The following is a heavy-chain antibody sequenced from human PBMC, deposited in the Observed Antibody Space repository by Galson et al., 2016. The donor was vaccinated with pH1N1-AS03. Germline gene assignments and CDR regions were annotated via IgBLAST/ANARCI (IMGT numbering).Heavy chain of an antibody. CDR3: ARFRSSWTFYYGLDV. Sequence: SETLSLTCTVSGGPISSYYWTWIRQPPGKGLEWIGHIYYSGGTNYNPSLKSRVTISVDTSKNQFSLKLSSVTAADTAVYYCARFRSSWTFYYGLDVWGQGTTVTVSS. J-gene: IGHJ6*02. CDR1: GGPISSYY. V-gene: IGHV4-59*01. CDR2: IYYSGGT. D-gene: IGHD6-13*01.